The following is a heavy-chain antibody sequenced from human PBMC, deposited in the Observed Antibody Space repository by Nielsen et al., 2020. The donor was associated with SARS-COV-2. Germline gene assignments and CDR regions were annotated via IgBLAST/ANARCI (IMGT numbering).Heavy chain of an antibody. CDR2: IIRLSGA. CDR3: ARGSQVQQLNYYMDV. J-gene: IGHJ6*03. Sequence: SVKVSCKASGDTLSSHGLFWVRQAPGQGLEWIGEIIRLSGANYAQKFQGRVTITADGSTSTAYMELSSLRSEDTAVYYCARGSQVQQLNYYMDVWGKGTTVTVSS. CDR1: GDTLSSHG. D-gene: IGHD1-1*01. V-gene: IGHV1-69*13.